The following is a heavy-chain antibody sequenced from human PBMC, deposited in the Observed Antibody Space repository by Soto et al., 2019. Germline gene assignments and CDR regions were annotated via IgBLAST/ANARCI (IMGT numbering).Heavy chain of an antibody. D-gene: IGHD4-17*01. CDR1: GFIFSSYA. Sequence: EVQLLESGGGLVQPGGSLRLSCAASGFIFSSYAMSWVRQAPGKGLEWVSAISGSGGSTYYADSVKGRFTISRDNSKNTVYLQMNSLRAEDTAVYYCARMTTVTTACDYWGQGTLVTVSS. J-gene: IGHJ4*02. V-gene: IGHV3-23*01. CDR2: ISGSGGST. CDR3: ARMTTVTTACDY.